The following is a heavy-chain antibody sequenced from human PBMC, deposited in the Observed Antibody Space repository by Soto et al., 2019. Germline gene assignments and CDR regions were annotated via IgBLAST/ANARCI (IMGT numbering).Heavy chain of an antibody. CDR3: ASRLDSSSWYLTDAFDI. CDR1: GFTFSSYS. Sequence: GGSLRLSCAASGFTFSSYSMNWVRQAPGKGLEWVSYISSSSSTIYYADSVKDRFTISRDNAKNSLYLQMNSLRAEDTAVYYCASRLDSSSWYLTDAFDIWGQGTMVTVSS. V-gene: IGHV3-48*01. J-gene: IGHJ3*02. CDR2: ISSSSSTI. D-gene: IGHD6-13*01.